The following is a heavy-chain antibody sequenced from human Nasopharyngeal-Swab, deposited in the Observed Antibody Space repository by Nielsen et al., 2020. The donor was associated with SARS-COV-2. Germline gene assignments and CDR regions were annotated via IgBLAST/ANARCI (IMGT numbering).Heavy chain of an antibody. V-gene: IGHV4-59*08. CDR3: GRQDSWYYYYGMDV. J-gene: IGHJ6*02. Sequence: SETLSLTCTVSGGSISSYYWNWIRQPPGKGLEWIGYIYYSGSTNYNPSLKSRVTISVDTSKNQFSLKLSSVTAADTAVYYCGRQDSWYYYYGMDVWGQGTTVTVSS. CDR1: GGSISSYY. CDR2: IYYSGST.